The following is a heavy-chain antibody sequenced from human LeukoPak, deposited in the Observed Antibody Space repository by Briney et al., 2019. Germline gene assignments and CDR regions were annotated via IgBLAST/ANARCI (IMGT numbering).Heavy chain of an antibody. Sequence: PGGSLRLSCAASGFTFSSYSMNWVRQAPGKGLEWVSSISSSSSYIYYADSVKGRFTISRDNAKNSLYLQMNSLRAEDTAVYYCARSWLEYSSSFRDFDYWGQGTLVTVSS. CDR3: ARSWLEYSSSFRDFDY. CDR1: GFTFSSYS. CDR2: ISSSSSYI. D-gene: IGHD6-6*01. J-gene: IGHJ4*02. V-gene: IGHV3-21*01.